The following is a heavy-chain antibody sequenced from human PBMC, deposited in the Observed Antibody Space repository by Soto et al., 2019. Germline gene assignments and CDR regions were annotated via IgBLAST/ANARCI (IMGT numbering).Heavy chain of an antibody. V-gene: IGHV1-18*01. CDR3: APDASVLIPAAQPSRFDS. CDR1: GHSFMKYG. Sequence: GASVKVSCKGFGHSFMKYGINWVRQAPGQGLEWVGWISPYSGYTHSAQKFHGRLTLTTDTAASTAYMELRILRSADTALYYCAPDASVLIPAAQPSRFDSWGQGTLVTVSS. D-gene: IGHD2-2*01. CDR2: ISPYSGYT. J-gene: IGHJ4*02.